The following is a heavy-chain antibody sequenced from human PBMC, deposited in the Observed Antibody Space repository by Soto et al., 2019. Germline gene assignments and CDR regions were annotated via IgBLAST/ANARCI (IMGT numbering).Heavy chain of an antibody. CDR1: GDSVTSFSDY. D-gene: IGHD5-18*01. CDR2: IYYSGSA. Sequence: SETLSLTCTVSGDSVTSFSDYWVWIRQPPWKGLEWIGYIYYSGSADYNPSLGSRVTISIDTSKNQFSLKLTSVTAADTAVYYCARGVGFGYYYYYGMDVWGQGTTVTVSS. V-gene: IGHV4-61*01. CDR3: ARGVGFGYYYYYGMDV. J-gene: IGHJ6*02.